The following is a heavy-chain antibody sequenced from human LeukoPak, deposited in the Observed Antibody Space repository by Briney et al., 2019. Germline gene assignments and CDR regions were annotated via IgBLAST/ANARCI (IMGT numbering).Heavy chain of an antibody. Sequence: SETLSLTCSVSGGSISSGDYYWSWIRQPPGKGLEWIGYIYYSGSTYYNPSLKSQVTISVDTSKNQFSLKLSSVTAADTAVYYCARVWYSSSCFDYWGQGTLVTVSS. V-gene: IGHV4-30-4*08. D-gene: IGHD6-13*01. CDR1: GGSISSGDYY. CDR2: IYYSGST. J-gene: IGHJ4*02. CDR3: ARVWYSSSCFDY.